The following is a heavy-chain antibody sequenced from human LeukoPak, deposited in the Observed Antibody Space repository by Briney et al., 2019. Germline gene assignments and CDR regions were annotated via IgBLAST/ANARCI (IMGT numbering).Heavy chain of an antibody. CDR1: GFTFSSYA. D-gene: IGHD3-22*01. V-gene: IGHV3-23*01. CDR3: AKAGSYYYDSTDAFDI. CDR2: ISGSGGST. Sequence: GGSLRLSCAASGFTFSSYAMSWVRQAPGKGLEWVSAISGSGGSTYYADSVKGRFTTSRDNSKNTLYLQMNSLRAEDTAVYYCAKAGSYYYDSTDAFDIWGQGTMVTVSS. J-gene: IGHJ3*02.